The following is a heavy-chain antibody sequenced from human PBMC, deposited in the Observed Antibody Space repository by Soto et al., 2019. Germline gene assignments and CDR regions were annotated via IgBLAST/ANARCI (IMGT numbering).Heavy chain of an antibody. CDR2: INPKGGT. D-gene: IGHD2-8*02. Sequence: QVQLVQSGAEVKKPGASVKVSCKASGYTFTGYYIHWVRQAPGQGLEWMGWINPKGGTKYAQKFQSWVTMTWDTAISTAYMELRSLKADDTAVYYCARSALVLALYLPTSDWFDPWGQGTLVTVSS. J-gene: IGHJ5*02. CDR3: ARSALVLALYLPTSDWFDP. CDR1: GYTFTGYY. V-gene: IGHV1-2*04.